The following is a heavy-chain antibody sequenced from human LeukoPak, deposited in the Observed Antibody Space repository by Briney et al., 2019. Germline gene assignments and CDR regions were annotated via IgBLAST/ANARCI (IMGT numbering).Heavy chain of an antibody. V-gene: IGHV3-7*03. CDR2: IHPEGTEK. D-gene: IGHD6-13*01. Sequence: PGGSLRLSCAASGFTFSDYWMDWVRQAPGKGLEWVANIHPEGTEKYHADSVKGRFTIPRDNVDNTLYLQMNSLRVDDTAIYYCAKNSGWYRYDSWGQGTLVTVSS. J-gene: IGHJ4*02. CDR3: AKNSGWYRYDS. CDR1: GFTFSDYW.